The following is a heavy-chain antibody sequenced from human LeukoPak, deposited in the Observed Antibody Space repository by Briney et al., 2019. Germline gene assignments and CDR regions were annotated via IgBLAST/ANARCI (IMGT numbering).Heavy chain of an antibody. CDR2: ISSSSSYI. D-gene: IGHD5-18*01. CDR1: GFTFSSYS. V-gene: IGHV3-21*01. Sequence: GGSLRLSCAASGFTFSSYSMNWVRQAPGKGLEWVSSISSSSSYIYYADSVKGRFTISRDNAKNSLYLQMNSLRAEDTAVYYCARENEFGYSYGCIPARGMDVWGQGTTVTVSS. J-gene: IGHJ6*02. CDR3: ARENEFGYSYGCIPARGMDV.